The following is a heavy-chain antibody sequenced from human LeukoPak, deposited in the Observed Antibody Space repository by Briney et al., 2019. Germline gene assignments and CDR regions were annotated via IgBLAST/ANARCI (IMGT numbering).Heavy chain of an antibody. J-gene: IGHJ4*02. Sequence: SETLSLTCTVSGGSISTYYWSWIRQPPGKGLEWVGYIYYSGSTNYNPSLKSRVTISVDTSKNQFSLKVSSVTAADTAVYYCARHAPGYFDYWGQGTLVTVSS. CDR2: IYYSGST. CDR3: ARHAPGYFDY. V-gene: IGHV4-59*08. CDR1: GGSISTYY.